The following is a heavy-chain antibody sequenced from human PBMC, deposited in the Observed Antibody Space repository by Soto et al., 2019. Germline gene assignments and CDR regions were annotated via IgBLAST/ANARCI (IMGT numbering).Heavy chain of an antibody. Sequence: GASVKVSCKSSGFTFNNFYLHWVRQAPGQGLEWMGIINPSGGSTSYAQKFLGRVTMTRDTSKSTVYMELSSLTSDDTAIYFCAYLYSFGDRSSFDHWGQGTLVTVSS. J-gene: IGHJ4*02. CDR3: AYLYSFGDRSSFDH. CDR2: INPSGGST. CDR1: GFTFNNFY. D-gene: IGHD2-21*02. V-gene: IGHV1-46*02.